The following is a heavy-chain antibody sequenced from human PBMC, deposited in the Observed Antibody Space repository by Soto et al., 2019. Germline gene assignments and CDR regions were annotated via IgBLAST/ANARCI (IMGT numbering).Heavy chain of an antibody. V-gene: IGHV3-74*01. Sequence: GGSLRLSCVTSVFTFSSYWMHWFRQAPGKGLVWVSRMNSDGSNTYYADSVKGRFTISRDNARNTVYLQMNSLRVEDTAVYYCAREGMGFSNWFDPRGQGTLVTVSS. J-gene: IGHJ5*02. CDR3: AREGMGFSNWFDP. CDR1: VFTFSSYW. D-gene: IGHD2-8*01. CDR2: MNSDGSNT.